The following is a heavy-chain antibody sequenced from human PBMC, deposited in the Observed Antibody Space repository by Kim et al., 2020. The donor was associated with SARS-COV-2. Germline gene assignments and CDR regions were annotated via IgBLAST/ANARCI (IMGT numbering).Heavy chain of an antibody. J-gene: IGHJ4*02. CDR3: AKRITSTTGGANFDY. V-gene: IGHV3-23*01. CDR1: GFTFSSYA. CDR2: ISGSGGRT. Sequence: GGSLRLSCAASGFTFSSYAMNWVRQAPGKGLEWVSEISGSGGRTYHADSVKGRFTISRDNTQNTLYLQMNSLRAEDTAVYYCAKRITSTTGGANFDYWGQGTLVTVPS. D-gene: IGHD1-1*01.